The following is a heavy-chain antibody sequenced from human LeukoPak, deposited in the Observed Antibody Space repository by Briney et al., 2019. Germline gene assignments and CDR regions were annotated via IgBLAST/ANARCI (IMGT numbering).Heavy chain of an antibody. J-gene: IGHJ2*01. CDR2: ISGSSGII. CDR1: GFTFNTYT. D-gene: IGHD1-26*01. V-gene: IGHV3-48*01. Sequence: GGSLRLSCAASGFTFNTYTMNWVRQAPGKGLEWVSYISGSSGIIDYADSVRGRFTISRDNAKNSLYLQMNSLRAEDTAIYYCAKDRTVGASYWYFDLWGRSTLVTVSS. CDR3: AKDRTVGASYWYFDL.